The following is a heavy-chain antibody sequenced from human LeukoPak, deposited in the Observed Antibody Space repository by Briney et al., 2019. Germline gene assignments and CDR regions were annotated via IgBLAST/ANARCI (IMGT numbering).Heavy chain of an antibody. Sequence: PGGSLRLSCAASGFTFSSYWMSWVRQAPGKGLEWVANIKQDGSEKYYVDSVKGRFTISRDNAKNSLYLQMNSLRAEDTAVYYCARGGDYDFWSGYPDYWGQGTLVTVSS. J-gene: IGHJ4*02. V-gene: IGHV3-7*04. D-gene: IGHD3-3*01. CDR2: IKQDGSEK. CDR1: GFTFSSYW. CDR3: ARGGDYDFWSGYPDY.